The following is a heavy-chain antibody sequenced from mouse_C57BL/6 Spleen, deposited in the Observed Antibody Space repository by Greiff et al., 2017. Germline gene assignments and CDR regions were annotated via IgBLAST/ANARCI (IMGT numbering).Heavy chain of an antibody. J-gene: IGHJ1*03. CDR2: ISSGGDYI. CDR1: GFTFSSYA. D-gene: IGHD1-1*01. V-gene: IGHV5-9-1*02. CDR3: TRGLRGYFDV. Sequence: EVKVVESGEGLVKPGGSLKLSCAASGFTFSSYAMSWVRQTPEKRLEWVAYISSGGDYIYYADTVKGRFTISRDNARNTLYLQMSSLKSEDTAMYYCTRGLRGYFDVWGTGTTVTVSS.